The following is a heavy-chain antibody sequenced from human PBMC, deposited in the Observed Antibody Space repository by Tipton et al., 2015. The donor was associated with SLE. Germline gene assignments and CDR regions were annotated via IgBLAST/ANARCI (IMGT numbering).Heavy chain of an antibody. CDR2: IYSGGST. Sequence: SLRPSCAASGFTVSSNYMSWVRQAPGKGLEWVSVIYSGGSTYYADSVKGRFTISRDNSKNTLYLQMNSLRAEDTAVYYCARVRSSSWYRGAFDIWGQGTMVTVSS. J-gene: IGHJ3*02. CDR1: GFTVSSNY. V-gene: IGHV3-53*01. CDR3: ARVRSSSWYRGAFDI. D-gene: IGHD6-13*01.